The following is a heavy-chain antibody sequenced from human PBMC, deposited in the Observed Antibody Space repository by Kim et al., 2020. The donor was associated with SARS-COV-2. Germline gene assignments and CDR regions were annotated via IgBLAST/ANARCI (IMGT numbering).Heavy chain of an antibody. CDR2: IYYSGST. Sequence: SETLSLTCTVSGGSISSGGYYWSWIRQHPGKGLEWIGYIYYSGSTYYNPSLKSRVTISVDTSKNQFSLKLSSVTAADTAVYYCARLIVVVPAAMFSSNYYYSMDVWGQGTPVTVSS. D-gene: IGHD2-2*01. J-gene: IGHJ6*03. CDR3: ARLIVVVPAAMFSSNYYYSMDV. V-gene: IGHV4-31*03. CDR1: GGSISSGGYY.